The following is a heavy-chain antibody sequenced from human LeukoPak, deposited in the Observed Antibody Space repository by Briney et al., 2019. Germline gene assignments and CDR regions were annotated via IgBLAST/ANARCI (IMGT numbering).Heavy chain of an antibody. D-gene: IGHD6-19*01. CDR3: TTGPLGWRDAFDI. CDR2: INANSGTT. Sequence: GGSLRLSCAASGFAFSFYAMSWLRQPPGKGLEWVSTINANSGTTSYAASVRGRFTISRDNSKNTLYLQINSLTAEDTSVYYCTTGPLGWRDAFDIWGQGTMVTVSS. CDR1: GFAFSFYA. V-gene: IGHV3-23*01. J-gene: IGHJ3*02.